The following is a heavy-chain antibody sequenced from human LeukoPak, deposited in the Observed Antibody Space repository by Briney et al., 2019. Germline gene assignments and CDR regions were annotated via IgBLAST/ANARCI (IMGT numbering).Heavy chain of an antibody. D-gene: IGHD1-1*01. CDR2: IGDDGSDS. CDR1: GFTFKNYA. V-gene: IGHV3-23*01. Sequence: PGGSLRLSCAASGFTFKNYAMSWVRQAPGKGLEWVSAIGDDGSDSKYAGSVKGRFTISRDNSKNTLFLQMNSLRAEDTAIYYCGRDWKLDYWGQGTLSPSPQ. CDR3: GRDWKLDY. J-gene: IGHJ4*02.